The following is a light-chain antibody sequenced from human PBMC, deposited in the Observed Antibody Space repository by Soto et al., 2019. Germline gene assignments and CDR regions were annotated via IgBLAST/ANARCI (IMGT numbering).Light chain of an antibody. J-gene: IGKJ1*01. Sequence: DLQMTQSPSTLSASLGDRVTITCRASQNINVFLAWYQQKPGKAPKLLIQKASSLERGVPSRFSGSGSGTDFALTISGLQPDDFATYYCQQYSAYSWTFGQGTKVEIK. CDR3: QQYSAYSWT. V-gene: IGKV1-5*03. CDR2: KAS. CDR1: QNINVF.